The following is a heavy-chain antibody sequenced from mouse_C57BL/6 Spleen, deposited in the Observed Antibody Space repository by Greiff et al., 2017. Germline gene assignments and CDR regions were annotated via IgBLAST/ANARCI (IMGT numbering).Heavy chain of an antibody. CDR1: GYTFTSYW. Sequence: QVQLQQPGAELVMPGASVKLSCKASGYTFTSYWMHWVKQRPGQGLEWIGEIDPSDSYTNYNQKFKGKSTLTVDKSSSTAYMQLSSLTSEDSAVYYCARQPWFAYWGQGTLFTVSA. J-gene: IGHJ3*01. CDR2: IDPSDSYT. V-gene: IGHV1-69*01. CDR3: ARQPWFAY.